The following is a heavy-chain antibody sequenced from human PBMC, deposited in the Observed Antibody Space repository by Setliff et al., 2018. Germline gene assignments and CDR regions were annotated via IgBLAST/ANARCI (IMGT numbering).Heavy chain of an antibody. Sequence: SETLSLTCTVSGGSISSGSYYWSWIRQPAGKGLEWIGHIYTSGSTNYNPSLKSRVTISVDTSKNQFSLKLSSVTAADTAVYYCAREEDGYNTGAFDIWGQGTMGTVS. D-gene: IGHD5-12*01. CDR2: IYTSGST. V-gene: IGHV4-61*09. J-gene: IGHJ3*02. CDR1: GGSISSGSYY. CDR3: AREEDGYNTGAFDI.